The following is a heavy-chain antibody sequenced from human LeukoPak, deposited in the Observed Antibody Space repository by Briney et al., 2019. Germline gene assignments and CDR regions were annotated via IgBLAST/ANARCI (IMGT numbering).Heavy chain of an antibody. CDR1: GFTFSSYA. J-gene: IGHJ5*02. CDR3: ARNYDSSGYGYNWFDP. CDR2: ISGSGGST. Sequence: GGSLRLSCAASGFTFSSYAMSWVRQAPGKGLEWVSAISGSGGSTYYADSVKGRFTISRDNAKNSLHLQMNSLRAEDTAVYYCARNYDSSGYGYNWFDPWGQGTLVTVSS. D-gene: IGHD3-22*01. V-gene: IGHV3-23*01.